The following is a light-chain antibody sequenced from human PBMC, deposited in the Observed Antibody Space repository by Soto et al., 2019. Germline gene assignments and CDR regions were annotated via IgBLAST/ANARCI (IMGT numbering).Light chain of an antibody. Sequence: DIQMTQPPATLSASVGDSVTITCRASQSISHWLAWYRQKPGKAPKFLIYDASSLESGVPSRFSGSGSGTEFTLTISSLQPDDFATYYCQQYDSVLGTFGPGTKVDIK. CDR3: QQYDSVLGT. J-gene: IGKJ1*01. CDR1: QSISHW. CDR2: DAS. V-gene: IGKV1-5*01.